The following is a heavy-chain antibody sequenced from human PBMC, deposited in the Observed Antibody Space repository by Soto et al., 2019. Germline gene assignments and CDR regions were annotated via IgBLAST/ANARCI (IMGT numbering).Heavy chain of an antibody. Sequence: SETLSLTCSVSGYSVSSSGYYWAWIRQPPGKGLEWIGSMLYSGLTYYNPSLKSRVTLSVDTSKNQFSVRLNSVTASDTAVYYCAPLSVSLSGPYGIHVWGQGTTVTVSS. J-gene: IGHJ6*02. CDR2: MLYSGLT. CDR1: GYSVSSSGYY. CDR3: APLSVSLSGPYGIHV. D-gene: IGHD2-15*01. V-gene: IGHV4-39*01.